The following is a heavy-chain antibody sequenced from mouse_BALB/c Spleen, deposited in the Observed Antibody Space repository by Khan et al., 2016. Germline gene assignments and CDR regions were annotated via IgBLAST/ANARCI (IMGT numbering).Heavy chain of an antibody. CDR3: AVDDYDWFGY. CDR1: GYSFTGYY. V-gene: IGHV1-18*01. D-gene: IGHD2-4*01. CDR2: VNPDNGGT. J-gene: IGHJ3*01. Sequence: VQLQQSGPALVKPGASVRISCKSSGYSFTGYYMHWVKQSHGKSLEWIGRVNPDNGGTHYNQKFKDKAILTVDKSSITAYMEFRSLTSEDSAVDYCAVDDYDWFGYWGQGTLVTVSA.